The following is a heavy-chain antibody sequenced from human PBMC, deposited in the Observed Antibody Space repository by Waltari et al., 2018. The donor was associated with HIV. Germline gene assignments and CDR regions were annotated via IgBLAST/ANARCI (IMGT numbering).Heavy chain of an antibody. CDR1: GFSLSTSRAS. V-gene: IGHV2-5*02. CDR3: AHSSHSHGQESLIENDY. D-gene: IGHD5-18*01. Sequence: QITLKESGPTLVKPTQTLTLTCTFSGFSLSTSRASVGWIRQPPGKALEWVALIYWDADKRYSPSLKSRLNITKDTSKNQVVLTMTNMDPVDKATYYCAHSSHSHGQESLIENDYWGQGTLVTVSS. CDR2: IYWDADK. J-gene: IGHJ4*02.